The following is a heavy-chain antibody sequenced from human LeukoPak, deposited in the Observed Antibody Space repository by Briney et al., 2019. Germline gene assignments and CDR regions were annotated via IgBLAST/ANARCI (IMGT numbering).Heavy chain of an antibody. CDR2: IYYSGST. CDR3: AREVLPYNWFDP. CDR1: GGSISSYY. J-gene: IGHJ5*02. Sequence: SETLSLTCTVSGGSISSYYWSWIRQPPGEGLEWIGYIYYSGSTNYNPSLKSRVTISVDTSKNQFSLKLSSVTAADTAVYYRAREVLPYNWFDPWGQGTLVTVSS. V-gene: IGHV4-59*01.